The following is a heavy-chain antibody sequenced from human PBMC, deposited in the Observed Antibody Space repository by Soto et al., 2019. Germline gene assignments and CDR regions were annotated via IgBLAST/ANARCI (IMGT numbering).Heavy chain of an antibody. J-gene: IGHJ4*02. D-gene: IGHD3-9*01. V-gene: IGHV1-18*01. Sequence: ASVKVSCKASGYTFTSYGISWVRQAPGQGLESMGWISAYNGNTNYAQKLQGRVTMTTDTSTSTAYMELRSLRSDDTAVYHCARAPVDYYFDYWGQGTLVTVSS. CDR2: ISAYNGNT. CDR1: GYTFTSYG. CDR3: ARAPVDYYFDY.